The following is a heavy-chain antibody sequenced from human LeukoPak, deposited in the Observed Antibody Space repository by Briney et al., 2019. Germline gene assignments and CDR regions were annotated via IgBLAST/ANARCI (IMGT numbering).Heavy chain of an antibody. V-gene: IGHV5-51*01. CDR3: ARLVEMATPDY. J-gene: IGHJ4*02. CDR1: GYSFTDYW. D-gene: IGHD5-24*01. CDR2: TYPGDSDT. Sequence: GESLKISCKGSGYSFTDYWIGWVRQMPGKGLEWMGITYPGDSDTRYSPSFEGQVTISADKSITTAFLQWSSLRASDTAMYYCARLVEMATPDYWGQGTLVTVSS.